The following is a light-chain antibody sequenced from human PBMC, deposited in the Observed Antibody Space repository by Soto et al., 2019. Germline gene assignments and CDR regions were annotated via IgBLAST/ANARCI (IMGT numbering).Light chain of an antibody. Sequence: QAVVPQEPSLTVSPGGTVTLTCASSTGAVTSGYYPNWFQQKAGQAPRVLIYSTSNKHSWTPARFSGSLLGGKAALTLSGVQPEDEAEYYCLLFYGDAWVFGGGTKLTVL. CDR3: LLFYGDAWV. CDR1: TGAVTSGYY. J-gene: IGLJ3*02. V-gene: IGLV7-43*01. CDR2: STS.